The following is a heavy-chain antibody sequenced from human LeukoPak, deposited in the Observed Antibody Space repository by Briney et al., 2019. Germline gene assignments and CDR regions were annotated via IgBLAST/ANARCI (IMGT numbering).Heavy chain of an antibody. V-gene: IGHV3-48*03. Sequence: GGSLRLSCAASGFTFSSYEMKWVRQAPGKGLEWVSYISSSGSFIYYADSVKGRFTISRDNAKNSLYLQMNSLRAEDTAVYYCARDEAYYYYMDVWGKGTTVTVSS. CDR3: ARDEAYYYYMDV. J-gene: IGHJ6*03. CDR1: GFTFSSYE. CDR2: ISSSGSFI.